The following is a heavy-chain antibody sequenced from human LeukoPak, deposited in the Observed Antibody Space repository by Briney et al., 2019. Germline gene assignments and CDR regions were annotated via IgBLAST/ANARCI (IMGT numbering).Heavy chain of an antibody. CDR2: INPSGGST. J-gene: IGHJ4*02. CDR1: GYTFTSYY. Sequence: ASVKVSCKASGYTFTSYYMHWVRQAPGQGLEWMGIINPSGGSTSYAQKFQGRVTMTRDTYTSTVYMELSSLRSEDTAVYYCARVRGSSWPTYYFDYWGQGTLVTVSS. CDR3: ARVRGSSWPTYYFDY. V-gene: IGHV1-46*01. D-gene: IGHD6-13*01.